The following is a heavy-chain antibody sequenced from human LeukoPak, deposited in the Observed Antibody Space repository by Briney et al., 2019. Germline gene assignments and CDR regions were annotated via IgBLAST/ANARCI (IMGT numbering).Heavy chain of an antibody. J-gene: IGHJ4*02. CDR3: ARPMTPRNYYDSSGFDY. CDR1: GFTFSDYY. Sequence: GGSLRLSCAASGFTFSDYYMSWIRQAPGKGLEWVSYISSSGSTIYYADSVKGRSTISRDNAKNSLYLQMNSLRAEDTAVYYCARPMTPRNYYDSSGFDYWGQGTLVTVSS. V-gene: IGHV3-11*01. CDR2: ISSSGSTI. D-gene: IGHD3-22*01.